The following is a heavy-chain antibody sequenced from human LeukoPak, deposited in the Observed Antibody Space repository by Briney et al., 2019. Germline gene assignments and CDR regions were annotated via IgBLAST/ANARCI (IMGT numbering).Heavy chain of an antibody. J-gene: IGHJ4*02. CDR1: GYSISGGYY. D-gene: IGHD6-13*01. V-gene: IGHV4-38-2*02. Sequence: SETLSLTCTVSGYSISGGYYWGWIRQPPGKGLEWIGSGSTYYNPSLKSRVTISVDTSKNQFSLKLSSVTAADTAVYYCARGGIARPSYYFDYWGQGTLVTVSS. CDR2: SGST. CDR3: ARGGIARPSYYFDY.